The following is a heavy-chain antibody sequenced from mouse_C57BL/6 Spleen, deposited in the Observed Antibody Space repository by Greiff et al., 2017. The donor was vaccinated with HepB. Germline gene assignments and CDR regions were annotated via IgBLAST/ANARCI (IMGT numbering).Heavy chain of an antibody. CDR3: ARSLLLRNDWYFDV. D-gene: IGHD2-1*01. CDR1: GYAFSSSW. CDR2: IYPGDGDT. J-gene: IGHJ1*03. V-gene: IGHV1-82*01. Sequence: VQLQQSGPELVKPGASVKISCKASGYAFSSSWMNWVKQRPGKGLEWIGRIYPGDGDTNYNGKFKGKATLTADKSSSTAYMQLSSLTSEDSAVYFCARSLLLRNDWYFDVWGTGTTVTVSS.